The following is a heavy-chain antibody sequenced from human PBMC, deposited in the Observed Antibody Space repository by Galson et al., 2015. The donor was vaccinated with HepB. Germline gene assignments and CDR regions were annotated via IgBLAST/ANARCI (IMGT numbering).Heavy chain of an antibody. CDR3: ARSRKLGMNFDY. D-gene: IGHD7-27*01. CDR2: IYWNDDK. Sequence: PALVKPTQTLTLTCTFSGFSLSTSAMGVGWIRQPPGKALEWLALIYWNDDKRYSPSLKSRLTITKDTSKNQVVLTMTNMDPVDTGTYYCARSRKLGMNFDYWGQGTLVTVS. CDR1: GFSLSTSAMG. V-gene: IGHV2-5*01. J-gene: IGHJ4*02.